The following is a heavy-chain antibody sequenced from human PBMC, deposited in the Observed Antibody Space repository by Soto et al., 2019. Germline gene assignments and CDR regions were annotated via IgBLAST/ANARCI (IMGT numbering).Heavy chain of an antibody. CDR2: INPNNGDT. J-gene: IGHJ6*02. CDR3: AKNGQPPYYYYGMDV. CDR1: GYTFTSYY. V-gene: IGHV1-18*04. D-gene: IGHD2-8*01. Sequence: GASVKVSCKASGYTFTSYYMHWVRQAPGQGLEWMGWINPNNGDTKYAQKVQGRVTMTIDTSTYTAYMELRSLTSDDSAIYYCAKNGQPPYYYYGMDVWGQGTTVTVSS.